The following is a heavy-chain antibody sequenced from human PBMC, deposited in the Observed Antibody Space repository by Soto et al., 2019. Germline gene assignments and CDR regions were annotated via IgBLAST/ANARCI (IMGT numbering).Heavy chain of an antibody. CDR1: GYTFTSYD. CDR3: ARANEGGPRGYNWFDP. Sequence: ASVKVSCKASGYTFTSYDISWVRQAPGQGLEWMGWISAYNGNTNYAQKLQGRVTMTTDTSTSTAYMELRSLRSDDTAVYYCARANEGGPRGYNWFDPWGQGTLVTVSS. D-gene: IGHD3-10*01. CDR2: ISAYNGNT. V-gene: IGHV1-18*01. J-gene: IGHJ5*02.